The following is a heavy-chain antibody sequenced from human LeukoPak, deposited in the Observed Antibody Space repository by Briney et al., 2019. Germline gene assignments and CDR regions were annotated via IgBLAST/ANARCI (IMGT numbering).Heavy chain of an antibody. J-gene: IGHJ5*02. V-gene: IGHV6-1*01. CDR2: TYYRSKWYY. CDR1: GDNVSSKNTA. CDR3: ASGSYYLGFNS. Sequence: SQTLSLTCAISGDNVSSKNTARNWIRQSPSRGLEWLGSTYYRSKWYYDYAVSVKSRITISPDTSKNQFSLHLNSVTPEDTAVYYCASGSYYLGFNSWGQGTLVTVSS. D-gene: IGHD3-22*01.